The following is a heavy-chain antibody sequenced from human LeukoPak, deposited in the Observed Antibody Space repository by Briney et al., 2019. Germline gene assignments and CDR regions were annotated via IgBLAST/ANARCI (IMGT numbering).Heavy chain of an antibody. D-gene: IGHD3-10*01. Sequence: KPSETLSLTCAVYGGSFSGYYWSWIRQPPGKGLEWIGEINHSGSTNYNPSLKSRVTISVDTSKIQFSLKLSSVTAADTAVYYCAGYYGSGSGLDYWGQGTLVTVSS. J-gene: IGHJ4*02. CDR3: AGYYGSGSGLDY. V-gene: IGHV4-34*01. CDR2: INHSGST. CDR1: GGSFSGYY.